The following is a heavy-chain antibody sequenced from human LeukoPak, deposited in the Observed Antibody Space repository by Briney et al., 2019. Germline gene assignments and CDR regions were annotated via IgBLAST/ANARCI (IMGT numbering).Heavy chain of an antibody. CDR1: GYSFTSYW. Sequence: GESLKISCKGSGYSFTSYWIGWVRQMPGEGLEWMGIVYPGDSDTRYRPSFQGQVTISADKSISTAYLQWSSLKASDTAMYYCARSIAVAGTTGFDYWGQGTLVTVSS. D-gene: IGHD6-19*01. CDR3: ARSIAVAGTTGFDY. J-gene: IGHJ4*02. V-gene: IGHV5-51*01. CDR2: VYPGDSDT.